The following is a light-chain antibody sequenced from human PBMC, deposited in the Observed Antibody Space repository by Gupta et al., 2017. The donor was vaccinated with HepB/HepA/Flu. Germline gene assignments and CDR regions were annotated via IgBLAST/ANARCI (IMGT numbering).Light chain of an antibody. V-gene: IGKV3-20*01. J-gene: IGKJ3*01. Sequence: ETVLTTSPDTLSLSPGERATLSCRASQTISANFLAGYQQKPGQSPPLLIYGASSRDTGGPDRFFGSGWCTDYSPLIIRRQQEDFAVDYYQQHINSPPFTFGQGTKVDVK. CDR1: QTISANF. CDR3: QQHINSPPFT. CDR2: GAS.